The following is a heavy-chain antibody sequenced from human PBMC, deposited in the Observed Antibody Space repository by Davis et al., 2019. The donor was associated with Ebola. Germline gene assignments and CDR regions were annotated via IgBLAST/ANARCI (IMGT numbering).Heavy chain of an antibody. Sequence: GESLKISCATSGFTFSTYAIHWVRQAPGKGLEWVALISFDAKYKYYADSVKGRFTISRDNAKNSLYLQMNSLRAEDTAVYYCARGYCSGGSCYLFRMEFDYWGQGTLVTVSS. V-gene: IGHV3-30*04. CDR2: ISFDAKYK. D-gene: IGHD2-15*01. CDR1: GFTFSTYA. CDR3: ARGYCSGGSCYLFRMEFDY. J-gene: IGHJ4*02.